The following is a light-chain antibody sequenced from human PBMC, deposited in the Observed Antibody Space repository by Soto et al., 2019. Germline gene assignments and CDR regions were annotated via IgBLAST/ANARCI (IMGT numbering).Light chain of an antibody. CDR1: SSDVGSYNL. V-gene: IGLV2-23*02. CDR3: CSYAGSGIVI. Sequence: QSALTQPASVSGSPEQSNTISCTGTSSDVGSYNLVSWYQQHPGKVPKLMIYEVSKRPSGVSNRFSGSKFGNTASLTISGLQAEDEADYYCCSYAGSGIVIFGGGTKLTVL. J-gene: IGLJ2*01. CDR2: EVS.